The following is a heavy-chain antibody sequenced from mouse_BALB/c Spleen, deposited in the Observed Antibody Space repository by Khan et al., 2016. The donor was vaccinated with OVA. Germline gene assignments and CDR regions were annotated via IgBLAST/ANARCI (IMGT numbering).Heavy chain of an antibody. V-gene: IGHV5-6-5*01. Sequence: EVQLVESGGGLVKPGGSLKLSCAASGFTFSNYAMSWVRQSPEKRLEWVASISSGDSTYYPDSVKGRFTISRDNARNILYLQMSSLRSEDTAMYYCARYDWCAYWGQGTLVTVSA. D-gene: IGHD2-12*01. CDR1: GFTFSNYA. CDR2: ISSGDST. J-gene: IGHJ3*01. CDR3: ARYDWCAY.